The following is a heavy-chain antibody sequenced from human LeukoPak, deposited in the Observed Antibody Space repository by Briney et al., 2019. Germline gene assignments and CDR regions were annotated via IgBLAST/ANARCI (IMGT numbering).Heavy chain of an antibody. CDR2: ISGSDGKT. J-gene: IGHJ4*02. V-gene: IGHV3-23*01. CDR1: GFTFSSYA. D-gene: IGHD5-18*01. Sequence: QSEGSLRLSCAASGFTFSSYAMSWVRQAPGKGLEWVSAISGSDGKTYYADSVKGRFTISRDNSRDTLYLQMNSLRAEDSAVYYCAKFGYRDGSVYWGQGTLVTVSS. CDR3: AKFGYRDGSVY.